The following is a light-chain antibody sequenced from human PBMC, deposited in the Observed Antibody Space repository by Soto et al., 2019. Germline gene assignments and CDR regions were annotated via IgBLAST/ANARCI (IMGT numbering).Light chain of an antibody. J-gene: IGLJ2*01. CDR3: CSYAGSSTFV. Sequence: QSALTQPASVSGSPGQSITISCTGTSNDVGSYNLVSWYQQHPGKAPQLMIYEGSKRPSGVSNRFSGSKSDNTASLTISGLQAEDEAEYYCCSYAGSSTFVFGGGTKLTVL. V-gene: IGLV2-23*03. CDR1: SNDVGSYNL. CDR2: EGS.